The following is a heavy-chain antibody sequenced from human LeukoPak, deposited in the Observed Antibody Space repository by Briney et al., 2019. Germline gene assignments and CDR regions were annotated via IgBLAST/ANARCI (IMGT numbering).Heavy chain of an antibody. CDR3: ARASHYTSHFDS. CDR2: INSDGSTT. CDR1: GFRFSSYW. J-gene: IGHJ5*01. D-gene: IGHD2-2*02. Sequence: PGGSLRLTCTASGFRFSSYWMHWVRQAPGTGLVWVSRINSDGSTTSYADSVKGRFTISRDNAKNTVYLQMNSLRAEDTAVYYCARASHYTSHFDSWGQGTLVTVSS. V-gene: IGHV3-74*01.